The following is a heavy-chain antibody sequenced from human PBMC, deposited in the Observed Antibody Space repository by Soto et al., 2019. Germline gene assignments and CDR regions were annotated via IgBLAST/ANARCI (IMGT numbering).Heavy chain of an antibody. CDR3: ARGLLRFLGRHGMDV. D-gene: IGHD3-3*01. CDR2: INHSGST. Sequence: PSETLSLTCSVSGDSIGTNRYYWSWIRQPPGKGLEWIGEINHSGSTNYNPSLKSRVTISVDTSKNQFSLKLSSVTAADTAVYYCARGLLRFLGRHGMDVWGQGTTVTVSS. V-gene: IGHV4-39*07. CDR1: GDSIGTNRYY. J-gene: IGHJ6*02.